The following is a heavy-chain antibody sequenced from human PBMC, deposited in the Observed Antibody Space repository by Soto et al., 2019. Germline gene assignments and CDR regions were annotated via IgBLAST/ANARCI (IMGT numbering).Heavy chain of an antibody. D-gene: IGHD2-15*01. CDR1: GFTFSSYW. CDR2: IKQDGSEK. Sequence: EVQLVESGGGLVQPGGSLRLSCAASGFTFSSYWMSWVRQAPGKGLEWVANIKQDGSEKYYVDSVKGRFTISRDNAKNSLYLQMNSLRAEDTAVYYCARVGGSDSNDAFDIWGQGTMVTVSS. V-gene: IGHV3-7*01. CDR3: ARVGGSDSNDAFDI. J-gene: IGHJ3*02.